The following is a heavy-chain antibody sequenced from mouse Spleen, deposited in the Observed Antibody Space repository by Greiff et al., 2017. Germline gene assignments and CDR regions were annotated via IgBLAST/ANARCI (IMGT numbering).Heavy chain of an antibody. CDR2: ISYDGSN. Sequence: EVKVEESGPGLVKPSQSLSLTCSVTGYSITSGYYWKWIRQFPGNKLEWMGYISYDGSNNYNPSLKNRISITRDTSKNQFFLKLNSVTTEDTATYYCARAYYRYDDGAWFAYWGQGTLVTVSA. CDR1: GYSITSGYY. CDR3: ARAYYRYDDGAWFAY. D-gene: IGHD2-14*01. V-gene: IGHV3-6*01. J-gene: IGHJ3*01.